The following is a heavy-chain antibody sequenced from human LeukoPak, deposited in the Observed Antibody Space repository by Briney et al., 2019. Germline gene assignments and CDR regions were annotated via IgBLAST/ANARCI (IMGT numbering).Heavy chain of an antibody. CDR1: GYTFTAYY. Sequence: ASVKVSCKASGYTFTAYYMHWVRQAPGQGLEWMGWINPNSGGTFSAQKFQGRVTMTRDTSISTGYMEMSSLRSYDTAVYSGVRGGGEGYSPQGDYWGQGTLVTVSS. CDR2: INPNSGGT. J-gene: IGHJ4*02. CDR3: VRGGGEGYSPQGDY. V-gene: IGHV1-2*02. D-gene: IGHD5-24*01.